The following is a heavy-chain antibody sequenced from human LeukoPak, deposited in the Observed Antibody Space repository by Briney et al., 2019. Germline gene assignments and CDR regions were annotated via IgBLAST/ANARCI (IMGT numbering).Heavy chain of an antibody. Sequence: SETLSLTCTVSGGSVSSSSSYWGWIRQPPGKGLEWIVRIYTSGNTNYNPSPKSPFTMSADTSKNQFSRKHIAATAADTAVYYCARELVDIVVVVGAMTQPYYFDYWGQGTLVTVSS. V-gene: IGHV4-39*07. CDR2: IYTSGNT. CDR1: GGSVSSSSSY. CDR3: ARELVDIVVVVGAMTQPYYFDY. D-gene: IGHD2-15*01. J-gene: IGHJ4*02.